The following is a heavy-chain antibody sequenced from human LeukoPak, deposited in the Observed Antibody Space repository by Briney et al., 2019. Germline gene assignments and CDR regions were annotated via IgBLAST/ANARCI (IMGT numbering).Heavy chain of an antibody. Sequence: GGSLRLSCAASAFTFSSYSMNWVRQAPGKGLEWVSSISSSSSNIYYADQVKGRFTISRANAKNSLYLQMNSLRAEDTAVYYCASRDYGSGSYRPFGYWGQGTLVTVSS. J-gene: IGHJ4*02. CDR1: AFTFSSYS. CDR2: ISSSSSNI. D-gene: IGHD3-10*01. V-gene: IGHV3-21*01. CDR3: ASRDYGSGSYRPFGY.